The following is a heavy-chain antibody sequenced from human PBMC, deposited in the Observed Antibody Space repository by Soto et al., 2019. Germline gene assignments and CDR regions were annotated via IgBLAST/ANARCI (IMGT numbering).Heavy chain of an antibody. Sequence: GASVKVSCKASGYTFSSYYMHWVRQAPGRGLEWMGVINPSGDSTTYAQKFQGRVAMTKDTSTSTLYMEMSSLRTEDTAVYYCARDWEFGFWGQGTLVTVSS. CDR1: GYTFSSYY. CDR2: INPSGDST. J-gene: IGHJ4*02. D-gene: IGHD3-10*01. CDR3: ARDWEFGF. V-gene: IGHV1-46*01.